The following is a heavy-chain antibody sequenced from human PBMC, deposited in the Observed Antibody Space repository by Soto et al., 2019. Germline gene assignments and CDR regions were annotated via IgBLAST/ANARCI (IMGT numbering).Heavy chain of an antibody. CDR3: ATELYYYDSSGYYWSGGYYYYGMDV. Sequence: SVKVSCKASGFTFTSSAVQWVRQARGQRLEWIGWIVVGSGNTNYAQKFQERVTITRDMSTSTAYMELSSLRSEDTAVYYCATELYYYDSSGYYWSGGYYYYGMDVWGQGTTVTVSS. CDR1: GFTFTSSA. J-gene: IGHJ6*02. D-gene: IGHD3-22*01. V-gene: IGHV1-58*01. CDR2: IVVGSGNT.